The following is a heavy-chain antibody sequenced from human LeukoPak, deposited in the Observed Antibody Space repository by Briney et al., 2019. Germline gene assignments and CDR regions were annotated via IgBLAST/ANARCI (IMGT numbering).Heavy chain of an antibody. CDR1: GGSISSYY. V-gene: IGHV4-59*01. Sequence: SETLSLTCTVSGGSISSYYWSWIRQPPGKGLEWIGYIYYSGSTNYNPSLKSRVTISVDTSKNQFSLKPSSVTAADTAVYYCARVLPPNYFDYWGQGTLVTVSS. CDR3: ARVLPPNYFDY. J-gene: IGHJ4*02. CDR2: IYYSGST. D-gene: IGHD2-21*02.